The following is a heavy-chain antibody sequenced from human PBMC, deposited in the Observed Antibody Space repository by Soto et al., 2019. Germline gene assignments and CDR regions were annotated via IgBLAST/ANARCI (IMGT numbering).Heavy chain of an antibody. CDR2: IYPGDSDT. V-gene: IGHV5-51*01. CDR3: ARHPISSSSLYNWFDP. Sequence: GESLKISCKGSGYSFTSYWIGWVRQMPGKGLEWMGIIYPGDSDTRYSPSFQGQVTISADKSISTAYLQWSSLKASDTAMYYCARHPISSSSLYNWFDPWGQGTLVTVSS. D-gene: IGHD6-6*01. J-gene: IGHJ5*02. CDR1: GYSFTSYW.